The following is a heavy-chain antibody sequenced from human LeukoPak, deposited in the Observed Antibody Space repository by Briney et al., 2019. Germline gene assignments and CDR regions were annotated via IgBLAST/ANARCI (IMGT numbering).Heavy chain of an antibody. CDR2: IYHSGST. J-gene: IGHJ4*02. V-gene: IGHV4-38-2*02. Sequence: PSETLSLTCTVSGYSISSGYYWGWIRQPPGKGLEWIGSIYHSGSTYYNPSLKSRVTISVDTSKNQFSLKLSSVTAADTAVYYCAREGKRLYYYDSSGYYYFDYWGQGTLVTVSS. CDR1: GYSISSGYY. CDR3: AREGKRLYYYDSSGYYYFDY. D-gene: IGHD3-22*01.